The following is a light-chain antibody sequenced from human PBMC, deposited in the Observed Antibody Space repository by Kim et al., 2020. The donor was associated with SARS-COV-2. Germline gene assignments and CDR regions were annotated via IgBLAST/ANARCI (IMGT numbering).Light chain of an antibody. V-gene: IGKV1-9*01. CDR3: HEVSSHPFT. J-gene: IGKJ4*01. CDR2: SAS. CDR1: QDISNY. Sequence: ASMRNRGTSKCRATQDISNYLAWYQQRPGKATRLLIHSASTLQSGIPARFRGSGSGTEFTMTLSSMQPEDFATYYCHEVSSHPFTFGGGTKVDIK.